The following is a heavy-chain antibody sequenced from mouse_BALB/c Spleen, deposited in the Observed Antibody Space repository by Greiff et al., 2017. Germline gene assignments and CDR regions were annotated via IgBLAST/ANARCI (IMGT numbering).Heavy chain of an antibody. D-gene: IGHD2-3*01. V-gene: IGHV1S127*01. J-gene: IGHJ1*01. Sequence: VQRVESGAELAKPGASVKMSCKASGYTFTSYWMHWVKQRPGQGLEWMGVIDPSDSYTSYNQKFKGKATLTVDTSSSTAYMQLSSLTSEDSAVYYCTRGDGYWYFDVWGAGTTVTVSS. CDR1: GYTFTSYW. CDR2: IDPSDSYT. CDR3: TRGDGYWYFDV.